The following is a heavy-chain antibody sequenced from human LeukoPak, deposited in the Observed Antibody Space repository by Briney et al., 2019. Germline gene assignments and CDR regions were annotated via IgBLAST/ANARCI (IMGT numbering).Heavy chain of an antibody. D-gene: IGHD3-22*01. CDR1: GGSISGYY. J-gene: IGHJ4*02. V-gene: IGHV4-59*01. CDR3: AGRDYYDSSVDY. Sequence: SETLSLTCTVSGGSISGYYWSWIRQPPGKGLEWIGYIYYSGSTNYNPSLKSRVTISVDTSKNQFSLKLSSVTAADTAVYYCAGRDYYDSSVDYWGQGTLVTVSS. CDR2: IYYSGST.